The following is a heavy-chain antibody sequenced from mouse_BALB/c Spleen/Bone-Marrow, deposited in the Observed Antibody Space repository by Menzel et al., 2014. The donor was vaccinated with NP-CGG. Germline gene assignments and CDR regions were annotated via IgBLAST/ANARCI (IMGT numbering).Heavy chain of an antibody. CDR2: IDPGRGSS. D-gene: IGHD1-1*02. V-gene: IGHV1-77*01. CDR3: ARDGSFAAMDY. Sequence: QVTLKECGPELVKPGASVKMSCKASGYTFTDYVISWVKQRTGQGLEWIGEIDPGRGSSFYNEKFKAKATLTADKSANTAYMQLSSLTSEDSAVYFCARDGSFAAMDYWGQGTSLTVSS. J-gene: IGHJ4*01. CDR1: GYTFTDYV.